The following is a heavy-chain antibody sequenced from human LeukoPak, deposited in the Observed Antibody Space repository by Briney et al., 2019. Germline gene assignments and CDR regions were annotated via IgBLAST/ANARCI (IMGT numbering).Heavy chain of an antibody. J-gene: IGHJ6*03. V-gene: IGHV1-69*13. Sequence: SVKVSCKASGGTFSSYAISWVRQAPGQGLEWMGGIIPIFGTANYAQKFQGRVTITADESTSTAYMELSSLRSEDTAVYYCARDRREYQLLDYYYYYMDVWGKGTTVTVSS. D-gene: IGHD2-2*01. CDR2: IIPIFGTA. CDR3: ARDRREYQLLDYYYYYMDV. CDR1: GGTFSSYA.